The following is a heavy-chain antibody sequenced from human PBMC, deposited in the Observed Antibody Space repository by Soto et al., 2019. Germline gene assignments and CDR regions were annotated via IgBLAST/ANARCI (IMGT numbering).Heavy chain of an antibody. CDR2: INRDGSEK. J-gene: IGHJ4*02. CDR3: ARAGVSDGLDF. V-gene: IGHV3-7*01. Sequence: EVQLEESGGTLVQPGGSLRLSCAASGFTFSNYWMSWVRQAPGKGLERVANINRDGSEKYYGDSVRGRFTISRDNPKNSLYLQMTSLSVDDTALYYGARAGVSDGLDFWGQGTLVTVSS. D-gene: IGHD3-3*01. CDR1: GFTFSNYW.